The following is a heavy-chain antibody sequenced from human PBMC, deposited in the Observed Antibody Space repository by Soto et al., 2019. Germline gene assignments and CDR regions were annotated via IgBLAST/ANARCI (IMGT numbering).Heavy chain of an antibody. Sequence: QVQLQESGPGLVKPSETLSLTCTVSGGSIDGRNCAWIRQPPGKGLEWLGYVYYDGGSSYNPSVKSRLTLSMDTSKSQFSLQLRSVTAADTAVYYCVRQGIGNLHGLVDVRGRGTTVTVSS. CDR1: GGSIDGRN. CDR3: VRQGIGNLHGLVDV. J-gene: IGHJ6*02. D-gene: IGHD3-10*01. CDR2: VYYDGGS. V-gene: IGHV4-59*08.